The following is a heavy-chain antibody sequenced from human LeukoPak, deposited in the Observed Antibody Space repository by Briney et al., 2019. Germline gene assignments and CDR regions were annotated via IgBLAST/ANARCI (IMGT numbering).Heavy chain of an antibody. V-gene: IGHV4-38-2*01. J-gene: IGHJ2*01. CDR2: IYHSGST. Sequence: SETLSLTCAVSGYSISSGYYWGWIRQPPGKGLEWIGSIYHSGSTYYNPSLKSRVTISVDTSKNQFSLKLSSVTAAATAVYYCARHVGTSXGXXWXXXLWGRGTLVTVSS. CDR1: GYSISSGYY. CDR3: ARHVGTSXGXXWXXXL. D-gene: IGHD2-2*01.